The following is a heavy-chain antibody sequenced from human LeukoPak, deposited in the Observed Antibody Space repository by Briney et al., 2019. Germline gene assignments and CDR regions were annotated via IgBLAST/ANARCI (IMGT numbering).Heavy chain of an antibody. D-gene: IGHD4-17*01. J-gene: IGHJ6*03. Sequence: SETLSLTCTVSGGSISSSSYYWGWIRQPPGKGLEWIGSIYYSGSTYYNPSLKSRVTISVDTSKNQFSLKLSSVTAADTAVYYCARSGDYVHYYMDVWGKGTTVTISS. V-gene: IGHV4-39*01. CDR1: GGSISSSSYY. CDR3: ARSGDYVHYYMDV. CDR2: IYYSGST.